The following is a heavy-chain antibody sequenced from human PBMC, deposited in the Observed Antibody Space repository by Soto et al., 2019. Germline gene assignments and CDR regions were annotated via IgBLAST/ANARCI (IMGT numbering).Heavy chain of an antibody. CDR3: ARGSSGWYKGAFDI. Sequence: QVQLRESVPGLVKPSQTLSLICTVSGGSISTSDNYWSWIRQPPGKGLEWIGYLYYSGNTYLNPSLKNRPTISIDASKNQFSLKLTSMTAADTAVYYCARGSSGWYKGAFDIWGQGTLVTVSP. J-gene: IGHJ3*02. CDR1: GGSISTSDNY. CDR2: LYYSGNT. V-gene: IGHV4-30-4*01. D-gene: IGHD6-19*01.